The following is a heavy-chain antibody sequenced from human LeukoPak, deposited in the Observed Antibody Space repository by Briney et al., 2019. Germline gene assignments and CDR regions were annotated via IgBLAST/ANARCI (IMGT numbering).Heavy chain of an antibody. D-gene: IGHD3-22*01. V-gene: IGHV3-53*01. CDR1: GFTVSSNY. CDR2: IYSGGST. Sequence: GGYLRLSCAASGFTVSSNYMSWVRQAPGKGLEWVSVIYSGGSTYYADSVKGRFTISRDNSKNTLYLQMNSLRAEDTAVYYCAKDLSPNAYYYDSSGLWGQGTLVTVSS. CDR3: AKDLSPNAYYYDSSGL. J-gene: IGHJ4*02.